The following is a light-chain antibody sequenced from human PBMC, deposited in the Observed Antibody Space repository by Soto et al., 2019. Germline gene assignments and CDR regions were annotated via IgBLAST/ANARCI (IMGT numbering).Light chain of an antibody. CDR1: QSINSNY. Sequence: EVGLTESAGTLSLSPGDRATLSCRASQSINSNYLAWYQQKPGQAPRLLIYGASSRATGIPDRFSGSGSGTDFTLTISRLEPEDFAVYYCQQYGPSPPFTFGGGTRWISN. J-gene: IGKJ4*01. V-gene: IGKV3-20*01. CDR3: QQYGPSPPFT. CDR2: GAS.